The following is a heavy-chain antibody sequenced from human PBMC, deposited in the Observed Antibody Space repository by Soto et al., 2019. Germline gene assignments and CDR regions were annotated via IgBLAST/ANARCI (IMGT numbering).Heavy chain of an antibody. J-gene: IGHJ4*02. CDR1: GFTFSDYY. V-gene: IGHV3-11*05. CDR3: ARRRREGHYYDY. CDR2: ISSRSSYT. Sequence: QVQLVESGGGLVKPGGSLRLSCAASGFTFSDYYMSWIRQAPGKGLEWVSYISSRSSYTNYADSVKGRLTISRDNAKNSLHLHMNRLRAEDTAVYHCARRRREGHYYDYWGQGILVTVSS.